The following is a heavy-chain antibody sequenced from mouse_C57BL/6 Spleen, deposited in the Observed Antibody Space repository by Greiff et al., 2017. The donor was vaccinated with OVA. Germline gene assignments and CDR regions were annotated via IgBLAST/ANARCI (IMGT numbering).Heavy chain of an antibody. CDR3: ARGGYSNSHTYFDV. CDR2: IDPSDSET. CDR1: GYTFTSYW. V-gene: IGHV1-52*01. Sequence: QVQLQQSGAELVRPGSSVKLSCKASGYTFTSYWMHWVKQRPIQGLEWIGNIDPSDSETHYNQKFKDKATLTVDKSSSTAYMQLSSLTSEDSAVYYCARGGYSNSHTYFDVWGTGTTVTVSS. D-gene: IGHD2-5*01. J-gene: IGHJ1*03.